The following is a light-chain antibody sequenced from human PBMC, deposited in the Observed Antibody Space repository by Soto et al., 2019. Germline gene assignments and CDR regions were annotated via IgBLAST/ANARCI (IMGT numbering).Light chain of an antibody. V-gene: IGKV1-5*01. CDR2: DAS. CDR1: QSIGRW. CDR3: QQYNTYSPERT. J-gene: IGKJ1*01. Sequence: DIQMTQSPSTLSAFVGDRVTITCRASQSIGRWLAWYQQKPGKAPKLLTYDASSLESGVPSRFSGSGAGTEFTLTISSLQPDDFATYYCQQYNTYSPERTFGKGTKVDIK.